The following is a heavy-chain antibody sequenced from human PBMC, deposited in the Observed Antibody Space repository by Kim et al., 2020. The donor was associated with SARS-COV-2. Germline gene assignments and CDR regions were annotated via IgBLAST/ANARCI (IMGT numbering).Heavy chain of an antibody. CDR3: ARDSAHPIFRAPIWFGEFDAFDI. J-gene: IGHJ3*02. CDR2: IKQDGSEK. D-gene: IGHD3-10*01. V-gene: IGHV3-7*01. Sequence: GGSLRLSCAASGFTFSSYWMSWVRQAPGKGLEWVANIKQDGSEKYYVDSVKGRFTISRDNAKNSLYLQMNSLRAEDTAVYYCARDSAHPIFRAPIWFGEFDAFDIWGQGTMVTVSS. CDR1: GFTFSSYW.